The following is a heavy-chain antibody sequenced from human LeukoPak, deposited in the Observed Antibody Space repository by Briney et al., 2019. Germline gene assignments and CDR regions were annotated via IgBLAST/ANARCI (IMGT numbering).Heavy chain of an antibody. D-gene: IGHD1-26*01. J-gene: IGHJ3*02. CDR3: ARDRRVGATWSVGAFDI. V-gene: IGHV3-48*03. CDR2: ISSSGDSI. Sequence: GGSLRLSCAASGLSLTTYEMNWVRQAPGKGLEWVSYISSSGDSIYYADSVKGRFTISRDNAKNSLSLQMNSLRAEDTAIYYCARDRRVGATWSVGAFDIWGQGTTVTVSS. CDR1: GLSLTTYE.